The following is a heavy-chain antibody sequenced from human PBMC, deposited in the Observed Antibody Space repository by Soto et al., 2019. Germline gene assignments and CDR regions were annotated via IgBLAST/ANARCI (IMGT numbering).Heavy chain of an antibody. D-gene: IGHD3-3*01. CDR1: GYTFTSYY. Sequence: ASVKVSCKASGYTFTSYYMHWVRQAPGQGLEWMGIINPSGGSTSYAQKFQGRVTMTRDTSTSTVYMELSSLRSEDTAVYYCARLIYGVVIPNNWFDPWGQGTLVTVSS. CDR2: INPSGGST. V-gene: IGHV1-46*01. CDR3: ARLIYGVVIPNNWFDP. J-gene: IGHJ5*02.